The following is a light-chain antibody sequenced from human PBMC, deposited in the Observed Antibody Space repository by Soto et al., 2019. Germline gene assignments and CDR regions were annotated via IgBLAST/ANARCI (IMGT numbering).Light chain of an antibody. CDR3: QKYNSAPRT. Sequence: NQITHAPSSLSASVGHRVTITFRASQGISNYLAWYQQKPGKVPKLLIYAASTLQSGVPSRFSGSGSGTDFTLTISSLQPEDVATYYCQKYNSAPRTFGQGTKVDIK. CDR1: QGISNY. J-gene: IGKJ1*01. CDR2: AAS. V-gene: IGKV1-27*01.